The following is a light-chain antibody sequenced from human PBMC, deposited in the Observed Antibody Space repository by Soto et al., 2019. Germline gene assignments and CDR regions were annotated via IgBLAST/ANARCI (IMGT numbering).Light chain of an antibody. J-gene: IGKJ3*01. CDR1: QSVSHNY. V-gene: IGKV3-20*01. Sequence: EIVLTQSPGTLSLSPGERATLSCRASQSVSHNYLAWYQQKPGHAPRLLIYGVSSRATGIPDRFSGSGSGTDSTLTISRLEPEDCAVYYCQLYRYSRYFTVGPVKKVELK. CDR2: GVS. CDR3: QLYRYSRYFT.